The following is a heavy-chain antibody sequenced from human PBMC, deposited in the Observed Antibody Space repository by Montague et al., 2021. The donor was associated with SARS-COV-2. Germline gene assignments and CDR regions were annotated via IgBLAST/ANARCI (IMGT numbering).Heavy chain of an antibody. Sequence: SETLSLTCSVSGVSLIDYYSTWIPQPPGSRLEWIGDTTLRASANYNPSLKSRVSISVDTSKNQLSLKLTSVTAADTGVYYCARGQVTVFGVLIMLPAAGPFDIWGQGTMVTVSS. CDR1: GVSLIDYY. D-gene: IGHD3-3*01. V-gene: IGHV4-34*01. J-gene: IGHJ3*02. CDR2: TTLRASA. CDR3: ARGQVTVFGVLIMLPAAGPFDI.